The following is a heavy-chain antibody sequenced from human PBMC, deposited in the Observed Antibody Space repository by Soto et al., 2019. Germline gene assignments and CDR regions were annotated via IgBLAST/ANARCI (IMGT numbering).Heavy chain of an antibody. D-gene: IGHD3-22*01. CDR3: ARIRDYDSSGYYPVHFDY. Sequence: QVTLKESGPVLVKPTETLTLTCTVSGFSLSNARMGVSWIRQPPGKALEWLAHIFSNDEKSYSTSLKSRLTISKDTSKSQVVLTMTNMDPVDTATYYCARIRDYDSSGYYPVHFDYWGQGTLVTVSS. V-gene: IGHV2-26*01. CDR2: IFSNDEK. CDR1: GFSLSNARMG. J-gene: IGHJ4*02.